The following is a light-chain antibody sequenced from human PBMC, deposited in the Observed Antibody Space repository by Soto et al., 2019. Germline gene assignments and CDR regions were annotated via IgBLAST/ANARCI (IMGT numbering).Light chain of an antibody. J-gene: IGKJ5*01. CDR1: QGISTF. V-gene: IGKV1-9*01. CDR3: QQLNSYPSIA. Sequence: IQLTQSPSSLSASVRDRVTITCRASQGISTFLAWYQQKPGKAPKLLIFGASTLQSGVPSRFSGSGSGTDFTLTISSLQPEDFATYYCQQLNSYPSIAFGQGTRLEIK. CDR2: GAS.